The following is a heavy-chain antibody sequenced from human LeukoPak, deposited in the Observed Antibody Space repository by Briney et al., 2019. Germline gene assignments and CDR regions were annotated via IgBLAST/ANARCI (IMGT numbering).Heavy chain of an antibody. J-gene: IGHJ5*02. CDR1: GGTFSSYA. V-gene: IGHV1-69*05. Sequence: SVKVSCKASGGTFSSYAIIWVRQAPGQGLEWMGGIIPIFGTANYAQKFQGRVTITTDESTSTAYMELSSLRSEDTAVYYCAREPRITMISSGFDPWGQGTLVTVSS. CDR2: IIPIFGTA. D-gene: IGHD3-22*01. CDR3: AREPRITMISSGFDP.